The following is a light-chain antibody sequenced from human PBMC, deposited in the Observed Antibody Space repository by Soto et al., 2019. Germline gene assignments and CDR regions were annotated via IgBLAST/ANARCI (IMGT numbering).Light chain of an antibody. CDR1: QRILYSSNNKNY. CDR2: WAS. Sequence: DIVMTQSPDALAVSLGEEAAINSKSSQRILYSSNNKNYLAWYQQKPGQPPKVXIYWASTRASGVPDRFSGSGSGTDFTLTISSLQAEDLAVYYCQQYYSAPRTFGGGTKVDIK. V-gene: IGKV4-1*01. J-gene: IGKJ4*01. CDR3: QQYYSAPRT.